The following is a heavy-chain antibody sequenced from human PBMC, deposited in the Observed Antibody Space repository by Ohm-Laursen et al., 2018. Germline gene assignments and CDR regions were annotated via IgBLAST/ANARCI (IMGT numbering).Heavy chain of an antibody. CDR2: TSGSGGFT. CDR1: GFSFTSYA. V-gene: IGHV3-23*01. CDR3: ARDHPYTDY. Sequence: SLRLSCAASGFSFTSYAMNWVRQAPGKGLEWVSATSGSGGFTYYADSVKGRFTISRDNSKNTLYLQMNSLRAEDTAVYYCARDHPYTDYWGQGTLVTVSS. D-gene: IGHD2-15*01. J-gene: IGHJ4*02.